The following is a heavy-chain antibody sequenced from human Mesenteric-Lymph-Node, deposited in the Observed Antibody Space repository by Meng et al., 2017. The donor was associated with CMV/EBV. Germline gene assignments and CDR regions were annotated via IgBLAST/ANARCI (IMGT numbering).Heavy chain of an antibody. CDR1: GYPFTSYA. V-gene: IGHV7-4-1*02. CDR3: ARLGDSSSWDFDY. J-gene: IGHJ4*02. Sequence: ASGYPFTSYASNWGRQAPGQGLEWMGWINTNTGNPTYAQGFTGRFVVSLDTSVSTAYLQISSLKAEDTAVYYCARLGDSSSWDFDYWGQGTLVTVSS. CDR2: INTNTGNP. D-gene: IGHD6-13*01.